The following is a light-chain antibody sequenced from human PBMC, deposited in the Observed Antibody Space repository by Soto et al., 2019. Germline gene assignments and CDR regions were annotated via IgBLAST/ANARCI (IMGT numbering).Light chain of an antibody. CDR1: SSNTGAGYD. J-gene: IGLJ2*01. V-gene: IGLV1-40*01. Sequence: QSVLTQPPSVSGAPGQRVTISCTGSSSNTGAGYDVHWYQQLPGTAPKLLIYGNNNRPSGVPDRFSGSKSGTSASLAITGLQAEDEADSFCQSYDSSLSGVVFGGGTKVTVL. CDR3: QSYDSSLSGVV. CDR2: GNN.